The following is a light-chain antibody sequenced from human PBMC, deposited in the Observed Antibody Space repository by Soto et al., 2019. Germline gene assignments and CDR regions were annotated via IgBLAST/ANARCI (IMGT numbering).Light chain of an antibody. CDR2: DVN. Sequence: QSVLSQPASVSGSPGQSITISCTGTGSDVGGYNYVSWYQQYPGKAPKVIIHDVNNRPSGVSNRFSGSKSGNTASLTISGLQAEDEADYHCCSFTSIKTYVFGTGTKLTVL. V-gene: IGLV2-14*03. CDR3: CSFTSIKTYV. CDR1: GSDVGGYNY. J-gene: IGLJ1*01.